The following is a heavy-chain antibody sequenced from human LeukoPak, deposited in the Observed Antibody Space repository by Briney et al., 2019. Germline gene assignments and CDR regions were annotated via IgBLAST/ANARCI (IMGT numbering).Heavy chain of an antibody. D-gene: IGHD1-14*01. CDR2: IISDGSSV. Sequence: GGSLRLSCAASGFTFSSYAMSWVRQAPGKGPVWVSRIISDGSSVSYVDSVKGRFIMSRDNAKNTLYLQMNSLMVEDTAVYYCVRDSRYSMDVWGQGTTVTVS. J-gene: IGHJ6*02. V-gene: IGHV3-74*01. CDR3: VRDSRYSMDV. CDR1: GFTFSSYA.